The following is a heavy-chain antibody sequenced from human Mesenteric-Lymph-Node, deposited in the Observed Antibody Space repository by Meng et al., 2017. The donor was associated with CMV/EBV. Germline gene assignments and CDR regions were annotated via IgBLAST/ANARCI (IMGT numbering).Heavy chain of an antibody. D-gene: IGHD6-13*01. V-gene: IGHV2-5*02. CDR1: GFSLSTSGVG. CDR2: IXWDDDK. Sequence: QITLXESGPTLVKPTQTLTLTCTFSGFSLSTSGVGVGWIRQPTGKALEWLALIXWDDDKRYSPSLKSRLTXTKDTSKNQVVLTMTNMDXXXTATXYCAXXXGXAAAGPFYFDYWGQGTLVTVSS. CDR3: AXXXGXAAAGPFYFDY. J-gene: IGHJ4*02.